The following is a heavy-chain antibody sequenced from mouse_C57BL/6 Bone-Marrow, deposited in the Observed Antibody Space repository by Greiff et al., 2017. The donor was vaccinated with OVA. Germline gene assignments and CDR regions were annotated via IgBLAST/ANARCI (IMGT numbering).Heavy chain of an antibody. J-gene: IGHJ2*01. D-gene: IGHD2-1*01. Sequence: QVQLKQPGAELVKPGASVKMSCKASGYTFTSYWITWVKQRPGQGLEWIGDIYPGSGSTNYNEKFTSKATLTVDTSSSTAYMQLSSLTSWDSAVYYCARGGVYGNPDYWGQGTTLTVSS. CDR2: IYPGSGST. V-gene: IGHV1-55*01. CDR1: GYTFTSYW. CDR3: ARGGVYGNPDY.